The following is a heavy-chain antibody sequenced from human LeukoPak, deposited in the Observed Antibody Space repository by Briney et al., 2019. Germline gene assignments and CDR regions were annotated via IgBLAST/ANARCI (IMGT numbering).Heavy chain of an antibody. D-gene: IGHD2-15*01. J-gene: IGHJ3*02. CDR3: ARYCSGGSCYLAFDI. CDR2: IYYSGST. Sequence: SEALSLTCTVSGGSISSGGYYWSWIRQHPGKGLEWIGYIYYSGSTYYNPSLKSRVTISVDTSKNQFSLKLSSVTAADTAVYYCARYCSGGSCYLAFDIWGQGTMVTVSS. CDR1: GGSISSGGYY. V-gene: IGHV4-31*03.